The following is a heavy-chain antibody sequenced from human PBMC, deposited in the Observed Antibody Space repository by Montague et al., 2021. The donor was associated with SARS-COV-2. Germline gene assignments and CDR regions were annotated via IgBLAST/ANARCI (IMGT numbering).Heavy chain of an antibody. CDR1: GFTVSSNY. V-gene: IGHV3-53*01. D-gene: IGHD4-23*01. CDR3: ARDAGGNFPTSFDY. J-gene: IGHJ4*02. Sequence: SLRLSCPASGFTVSSNYMSWVRQAPGKGLEWVSVIYSGGSTYYADSVKGRFTISRDNSKNTLYLQMNSLRAEDTAVYYCARDAGGNFPTSFDYWGQGTLVTVS. CDR2: IYSGGST.